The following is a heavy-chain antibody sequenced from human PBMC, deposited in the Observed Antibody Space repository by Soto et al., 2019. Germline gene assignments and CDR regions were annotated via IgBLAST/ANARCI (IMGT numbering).Heavy chain of an antibody. Sequence: GGSLRLSCAASGFTVSSNYMSWVRQAPGKGLEWVSVIYSGGSTYYADSVKGRFTIPRDNSKNTLYLQMNSLRAEDTAVYYCARDRAIFGGVTYGMDVWGQGTTVTVSS. J-gene: IGHJ6*02. CDR1: GFTVSSNY. CDR3: ARDRAIFGGVTYGMDV. CDR2: IYSGGST. D-gene: IGHD3-3*01. V-gene: IGHV3-53*01.